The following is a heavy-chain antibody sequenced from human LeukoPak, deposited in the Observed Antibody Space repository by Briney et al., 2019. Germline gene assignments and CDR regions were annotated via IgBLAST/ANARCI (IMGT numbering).Heavy chain of an antibody. J-gene: IGHJ5*02. Sequence: GGSLRLSCAASGFTFSSYAMSWVRQAPGKGLEWVSAISGSGGSTYYADSVKGRFTISRDNSKNTLYLQMNSLRAEDTAVYYCAEPYMVRGVIQRLDPWGQGTLVTVSS. CDR1: GFTFSSYA. CDR3: AEPYMVRGVIQRLDP. V-gene: IGHV3-23*01. D-gene: IGHD3-10*01. CDR2: ISGSGGST.